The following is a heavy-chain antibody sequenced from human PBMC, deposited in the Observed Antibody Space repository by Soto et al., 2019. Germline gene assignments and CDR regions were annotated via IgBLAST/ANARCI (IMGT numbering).Heavy chain of an antibody. D-gene: IGHD3-10*01. V-gene: IGHV3-9*01. CDR1: GFTFYNHG. J-gene: IGHJ6*03. Sequence: EVQLVESGGGLVQPGRSLRLSCVASGFTFYNHGMHWVRQAPGRGLEWVSGITWSSDSMGYADSVKGRFTISRDNAKNFLYLQMNSLRPEDTALYYCAKEESGFSGYMDVWGKGTTVTVSS. CDR2: ITWSSDSM. CDR3: AKEESGFSGYMDV.